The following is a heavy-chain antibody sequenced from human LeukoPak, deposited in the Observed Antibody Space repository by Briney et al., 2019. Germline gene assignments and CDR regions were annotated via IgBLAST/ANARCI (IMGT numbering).Heavy chain of an antibody. CDR1: GFTFSTYA. D-gene: IGHD2-2*01. Sequence: GGSLRLSCTASGFTFSTYAMNWVRQVPGKGLEWVSGISGSGVSTYYADSVKGRFTISRDNSNNTLYLQMSSLGAEDTAVYYCAKDWGMGDQLLRIDYWGQGTLVTVSS. CDR3: AKDWGMGDQLLRIDY. J-gene: IGHJ4*02. V-gene: IGHV3-23*01. CDR2: ISGSGVST.